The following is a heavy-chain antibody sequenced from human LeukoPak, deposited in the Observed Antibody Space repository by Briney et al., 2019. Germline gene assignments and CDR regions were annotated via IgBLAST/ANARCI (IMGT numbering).Heavy chain of an antibody. CDR2: ISGSGGST. J-gene: IGHJ4*02. Sequence: GGSLRLSCAASGFTFSSYAMSWVRQAPGKGLEWVSAISGSGGSTYYADSVKGRFTISRDNSKNTLYLQMNSLRAEDTAVYYCAKAGPVKRYCSSTSCYAVDYWGQGTLVTASS. V-gene: IGHV3-23*01. CDR3: AKAGPVKRYCSSTSCYAVDY. CDR1: GFTFSSYA. D-gene: IGHD2-2*01.